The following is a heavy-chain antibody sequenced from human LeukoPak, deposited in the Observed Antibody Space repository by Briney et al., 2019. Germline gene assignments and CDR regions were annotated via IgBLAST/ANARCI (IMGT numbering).Heavy chain of an antibody. CDR3: AKWEIVVXITRAFDI. D-gene: IGHD3-22*01. V-gene: IGHV3-23*01. Sequence: GGSLRLSCAASGFTFSSYAMSWVRQAPGNGLEWVSAISGSGGSTYYADSVKGRFTISRDNSKNTLYMQMNSLRAEDTAVYYCAKWEIVVXITRAFDIWGQGTMVTVSS. J-gene: IGHJ3*02. CDR2: ISGSGGST. CDR1: GFTFSSYA.